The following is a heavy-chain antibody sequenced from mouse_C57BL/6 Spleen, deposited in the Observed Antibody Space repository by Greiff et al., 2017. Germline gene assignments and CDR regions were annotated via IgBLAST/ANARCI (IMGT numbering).Heavy chain of an antibody. D-gene: IGHD2-4*01. CDR2: IDPETGGT. J-gene: IGHJ2*01. CDR1: GYTFTDYE. V-gene: IGHV1-15*01. CDR3: TRGDYEGGFFDY. Sequence: VQRVESGAELVRPGASVTLSCKASGYTFTDYEMHWVKQTPVHGLEWIGAIDPETGGTAYNQKFKGKAILTADKSSSTAYMELRSLTSEDSAVYYCTRGDYEGGFFDYWGQGTTLTVSS.